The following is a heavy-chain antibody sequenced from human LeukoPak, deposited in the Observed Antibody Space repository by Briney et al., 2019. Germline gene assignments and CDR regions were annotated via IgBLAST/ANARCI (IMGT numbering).Heavy chain of an antibody. CDR3: AKSMRSSNYYDSSGQGD. J-gene: IGHJ4*02. CDR1: GFTFSSYA. D-gene: IGHD3-22*01. V-gene: IGHV3-23*01. Sequence: GGSLRLSCAASGFTFSSYAMSWVRQAPGKGLEWVSAISGSGGSTYYADSVKGRFTISRDNSKNTLYLQMNSLRAEDTAVYYCAKSMRSSNYYDSSGQGDWGQGTLVTVSS. CDR2: ISGSGGST.